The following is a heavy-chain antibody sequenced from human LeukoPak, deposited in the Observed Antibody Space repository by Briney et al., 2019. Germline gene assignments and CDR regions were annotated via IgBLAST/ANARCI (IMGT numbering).Heavy chain of an antibody. CDR2: INHSGST. CDR3: ARRARFGSTDY. D-gene: IGHD2-2*01. CDR1: GGSISSYY. J-gene: IGHJ4*02. V-gene: IGHV4-34*01. Sequence: SETLSLTCTVSGGSISSYYWSWIRQPPGKGLEWIGEINHSGSTNYNPSLKSRVTTSVDTSKNQFSLKLSSVTAADTAVYYCARRARFGSTDYWGQGTLVTVSS.